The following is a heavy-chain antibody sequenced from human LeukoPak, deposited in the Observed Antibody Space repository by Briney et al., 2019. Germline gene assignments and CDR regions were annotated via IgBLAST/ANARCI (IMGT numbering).Heavy chain of an antibody. J-gene: IGHJ4*02. Sequence: SETLSLTCTVSGGSIRRYYWSWIRQPPGKGLEWIAYIYYSGSTNYNPALKSRVTISVDTSKNQFSLKLSSVTAADTAVYYCARFWLGSGSYHYYFDYWGQGTLVTVSS. D-gene: IGHD3-10*01. CDR2: IYYSGST. CDR3: ARFWLGSGSYHYYFDY. CDR1: GGSIRRYY. V-gene: IGHV4-59*01.